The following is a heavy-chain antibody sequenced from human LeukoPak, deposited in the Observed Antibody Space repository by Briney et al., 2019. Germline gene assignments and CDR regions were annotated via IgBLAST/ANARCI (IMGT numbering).Heavy chain of an antibody. Sequence: GASVKVSCKASGYTFTSYGISWVRQAPGQGLEWMGWISANNGNTNYAQKFQGRVTMTTDTSTGTAYMELRSLRSDDTAVYYCARDFFHGHCGGLSCFLLDCWGQGSLVAVSS. CDR2: ISANNGNT. J-gene: IGHJ4*02. CDR1: GYTFTSYG. CDR3: ARDFFHGHCGGLSCFLLDC. D-gene: IGHD2-15*01. V-gene: IGHV1-18*01.